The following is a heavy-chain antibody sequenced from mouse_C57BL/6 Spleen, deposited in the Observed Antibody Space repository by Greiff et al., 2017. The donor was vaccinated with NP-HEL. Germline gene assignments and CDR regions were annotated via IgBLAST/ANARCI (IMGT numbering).Heavy chain of an antibody. CDR1: GYTFTSYW. Sequence: VQLQQPGAELVKPGASVKLSCKASGYTFTSYWMHWVKQRPGQGLEWIGMIHPNSGSTNYNEKFKSKATLTVDKSSSTAYMQLSSLTSEDSAVYYCARRYDGYYEGDYFDYWGQGTTLTVSS. CDR2: IHPNSGST. V-gene: IGHV1-64*01. CDR3: ARRYDGYYEGDYFDY. J-gene: IGHJ2*01. D-gene: IGHD2-3*01.